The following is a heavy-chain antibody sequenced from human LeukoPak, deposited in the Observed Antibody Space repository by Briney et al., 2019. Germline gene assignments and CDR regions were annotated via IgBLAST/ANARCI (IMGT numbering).Heavy chain of an antibody. J-gene: IGHJ4*02. D-gene: IGHD3-9*01. CDR1: GGSFSGYY. CDR2: INHSGST. Sequence: QPSETLSLTCAVYGGSFSGYYWSWIRQPPGKGLEWNGEINHSGSTNYNPSLKSRVTISVDTSKNQFSLKLSFVTAADTAVYYCARVGVLRYFDWLLSKVYYFDYWGQGTLVTVSS. CDR3: ARVGVLRYFDWLLSKVYYFDY. V-gene: IGHV4-34*01.